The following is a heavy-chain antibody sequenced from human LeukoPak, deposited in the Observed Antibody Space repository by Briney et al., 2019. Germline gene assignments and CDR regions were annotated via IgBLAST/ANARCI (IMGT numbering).Heavy chain of an antibody. CDR1: GASVSSNNW. V-gene: IGHV4-4*02. J-gene: IGHJ5*02. CDR2: IYHSGST. CDR3: ARAEGEIYRRSGSNNWFDP. D-gene: IGHD3-10*01. Sequence: SGTLSLTCTVSGASVSSNNWWGWVRQPPGQGLEWIGEIYHSGSTNYNPSLQSRVTISVDKSKNQFSLKLTSVTAADTAVYYCARAEGEIYRRSGSNNWFDPWGQGTLVTVSS.